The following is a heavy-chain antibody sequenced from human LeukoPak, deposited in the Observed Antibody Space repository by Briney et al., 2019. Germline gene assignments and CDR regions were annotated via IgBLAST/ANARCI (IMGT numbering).Heavy chain of an antibody. CDR1: GGADSNFL. J-gene: IGHJ4*02. Sequence: GGADSNFLWGRTRQPPGKGLEWIGYIYNRGSTNYNPSLKSRVTISLDTSNNQFSLKLPSVTAADPAVYYCATSRGYCTGGYTFVYWGQGTLVTVSS. CDR3: ATSRGYCTGGYTFVY. CDR2: IYNRGST. D-gene: IGHD2-8*02. V-gene: IGHV4-59*08.